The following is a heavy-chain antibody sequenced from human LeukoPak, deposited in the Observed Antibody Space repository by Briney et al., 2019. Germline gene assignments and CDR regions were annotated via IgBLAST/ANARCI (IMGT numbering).Heavy chain of an antibody. V-gene: IGHV1-46*01. CDR1: GYTFTSYY. CDR2: INPSGGST. Sequence: ASVKVSCKASGYTFTSYYMHWVRQAPGQGLEWMGIINPSGGSTSYAQKFQGRVTMTRDTSTSTVYMELSSLRAEDTAVYYCAIATRSHWELDYWGQGTLVTVSS. J-gene: IGHJ4*02. D-gene: IGHD1-1*01. CDR3: AIATRSHWELDY.